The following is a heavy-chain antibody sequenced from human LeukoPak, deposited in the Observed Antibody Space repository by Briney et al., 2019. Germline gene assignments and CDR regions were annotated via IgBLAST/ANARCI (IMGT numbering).Heavy chain of an antibody. V-gene: IGHV4-34*01. CDR2: INHSGST. J-gene: IGHJ4*02. Sequence: SETLSLTCAVYGGSFNGYYWIWIRQPPGKGLEWIGEINHSGSTNYNPSLKSRVTISVDTSKNQFSLKLSSVTAADTAVYYCARGGELEPIVDYWGQGTLVTVSS. D-gene: IGHD1-1*01. CDR1: GGSFNGYY. CDR3: ARGGELEPIVDY.